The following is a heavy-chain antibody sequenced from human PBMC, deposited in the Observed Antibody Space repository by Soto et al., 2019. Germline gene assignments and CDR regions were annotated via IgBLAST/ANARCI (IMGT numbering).Heavy chain of an antibody. V-gene: IGHV4-34*01. CDR2: INHSGST. D-gene: IGHD3-3*01. J-gene: IGHJ4*02. Sequence: SETLSLTCAVYGGSFSGYYWSWIRQPPGKGLEWIGEINHSGSTNYNPSLKSRVTISVDTSKNQFSLKLSSVTAADTAVYYCARGRTVTYYDFWSGYYTGPSGPLFDYWGQGTLVTVSS. CDR1: GGSFSGYY. CDR3: ARGRTVTYYDFWSGYYTGPSGPLFDY.